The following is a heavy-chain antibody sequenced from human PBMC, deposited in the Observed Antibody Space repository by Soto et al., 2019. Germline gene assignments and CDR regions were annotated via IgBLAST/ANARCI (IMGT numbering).Heavy chain of an antibody. V-gene: IGHV1-69*13. Sequence: ASVKFSCKASGGTFSSYAISWVRQAPGQGLEWMGGIIPIFGTANYAQKFQGRVTITADESTSTAYMELSSLRSEDTAVYYCARSEYANTIVVVPAAISYYYGMDVWGEGTTVTVS. D-gene: IGHD2-2*01. CDR3: ARSEYANTIVVVPAAISYYYGMDV. CDR2: IIPIFGTA. J-gene: IGHJ6*02. CDR1: GGTFSSYA.